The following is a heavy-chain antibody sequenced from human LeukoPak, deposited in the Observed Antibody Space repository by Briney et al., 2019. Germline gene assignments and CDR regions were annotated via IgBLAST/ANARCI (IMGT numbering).Heavy chain of an antibody. CDR1: GGSISSYY. V-gene: IGHV4-59*01. Sequence: SETLSLTCTVSGGSISSYYWSWIRQPPGKGLEWIGYIYYSGSTNYNPSLKSRVTISVDTSKNQFSLKLSSVTAADTAVYYCARAWVQLWFGYYYYYMDVWGKGTTVTVSS. CDR3: ARAWVQLWFGYYYYYMDV. J-gene: IGHJ6*03. CDR2: IYYSGST. D-gene: IGHD5-18*01.